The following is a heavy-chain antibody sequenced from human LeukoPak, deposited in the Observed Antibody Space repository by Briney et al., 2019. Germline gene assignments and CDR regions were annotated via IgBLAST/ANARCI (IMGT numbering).Heavy chain of an antibody. CDR1: GFTVSSNY. J-gene: IGHJ4*02. Sequence: GGSLRLSCAASGFTVSSNYMSWVRQAPGKGLEWVSVIYSGGSTYYADSVKGRFTISRDNSKNTLYLQMGSLRAEDMAVYYCARAVDPYSGSYYDYWGQGTLVTVSS. CDR2: IYSGGST. V-gene: IGHV3-66*01. CDR3: ARAVDPYSGSYYDY. D-gene: IGHD1-26*01.